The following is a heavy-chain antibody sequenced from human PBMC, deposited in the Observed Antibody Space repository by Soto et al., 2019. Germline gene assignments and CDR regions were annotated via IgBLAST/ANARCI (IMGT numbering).Heavy chain of an antibody. Sequence: SETLSLTCTVSGGSISSSSYYWGWIRQPPGKGLEWIGSIYYSGSTYYNPSLKSRVTISVDTSKNQFSLKLSSVTAADTAVYYCARLSIAAAGHYYYYGMDVWGQGTTVTGSS. V-gene: IGHV4-39*01. CDR2: IYYSGST. J-gene: IGHJ6*02. D-gene: IGHD6-13*01. CDR3: ARLSIAAAGHYYYYGMDV. CDR1: GGSISSSSYY.